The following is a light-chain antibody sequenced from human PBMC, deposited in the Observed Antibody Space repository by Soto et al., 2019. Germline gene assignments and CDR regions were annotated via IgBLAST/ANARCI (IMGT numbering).Light chain of an antibody. Sequence: QSVLTQPPSVSAAPGREVSISCSGSTSNIGNNYVSWYQQLPGTAPKLLIYDNNKRPSGIPDRFSGSKSGTSATLGITGLQTGDEADYYCGTWDSSLTAVVFGGGTQLTVL. CDR2: DNN. J-gene: IGLJ2*01. CDR1: TSNIGNNY. V-gene: IGLV1-51*01. CDR3: GTWDSSLTAVV.